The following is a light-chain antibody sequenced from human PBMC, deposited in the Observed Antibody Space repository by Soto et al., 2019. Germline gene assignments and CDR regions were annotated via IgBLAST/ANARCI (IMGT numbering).Light chain of an antibody. V-gene: IGLV2-14*01. J-gene: IGLJ1*01. CDR3: SSYTSATTYV. CDR2: DVS. CDR1: RSDVGAYNY. Sequence: QPPSLSGVSGQSITTSLTGTRSDVGAYNYASWYQQYPGEAPKVIIYDVSHRPAGVSNRFSGSKSGNTASLTISGLQTQDEADYYCSSYTSATTYVFGTGTKVSVL.